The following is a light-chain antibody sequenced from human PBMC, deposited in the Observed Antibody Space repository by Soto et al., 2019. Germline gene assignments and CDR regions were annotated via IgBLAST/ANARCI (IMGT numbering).Light chain of an antibody. Sequence: QSALTQPPSASGPPGQSVTISCAGTSSDVGGYNYVSWYQQHPGKAPKLMISDVTKRPSGVPDRFSGSKSGNTASLTVSGLQAEDEADYYCSSYAGNNIVVFGGGTKVTVL. V-gene: IGLV2-8*01. J-gene: IGLJ2*01. CDR1: SSDVGGYNY. CDR3: SSYAGNNIVV. CDR2: DVT.